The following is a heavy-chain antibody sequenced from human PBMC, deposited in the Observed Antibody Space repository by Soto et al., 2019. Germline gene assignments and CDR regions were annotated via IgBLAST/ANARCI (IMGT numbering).Heavy chain of an antibody. Sequence: PSETLSLTCTVSGGSISSGGYYWSWIRQHPGKGLEWIGYIYYSGSTYYNPSLKSRVTISVDTSKNQFSLKLSSVTAADTAVYYCARAGCSSTSCYDFFWFGNWFDPWGQGTLVTVSS. V-gene: IGHV4-31*03. CDR3: ARAGCSSTSCYDFFWFGNWFDP. D-gene: IGHD2-2*01. J-gene: IGHJ5*02. CDR2: IYYSGST. CDR1: GGSISSGGYY.